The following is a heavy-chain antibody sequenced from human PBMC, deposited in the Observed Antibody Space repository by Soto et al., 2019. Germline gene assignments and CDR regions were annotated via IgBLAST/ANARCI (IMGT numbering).Heavy chain of an antibody. CDR1: GFTFSSYW. D-gene: IGHD4-4*01. CDR3: AKPNTGNVAFHI. Sequence: EVQLVESGGGLVQPGGSLRLSCAASGFTFSSYWMTWVRQVPGKGLEWVAYINPDGSAKSSVTSVKGRFTFSRDNAKNSLYLQMNSLTAEDTAVYYCAKPNTGNVAFHIWGQGTMVTVSS. V-gene: IGHV3-7*01. CDR2: INPDGSAK. J-gene: IGHJ3*02.